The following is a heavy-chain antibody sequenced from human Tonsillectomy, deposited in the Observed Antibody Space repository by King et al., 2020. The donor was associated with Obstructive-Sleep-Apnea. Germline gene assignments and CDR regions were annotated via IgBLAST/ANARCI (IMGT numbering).Heavy chain of an antibody. CDR3: ARDRSLLYAMDV. CDR1: GFSFSTYV. D-gene: IGHD2-21*02. CDR2: ISYDGKNK. J-gene: IGHJ6*02. V-gene: IGHV3-30*04. Sequence: VQLVESGGGVVQPGRSLRLSCAASGFSFSTYVMHWGRQAPGKGLEWVAFISYDGKNKYYADSVQGRFTISRDNSNNRIFLQMNSLRVEDTALYYCARDRSLLYAMDVWGQGTTVTVSS.